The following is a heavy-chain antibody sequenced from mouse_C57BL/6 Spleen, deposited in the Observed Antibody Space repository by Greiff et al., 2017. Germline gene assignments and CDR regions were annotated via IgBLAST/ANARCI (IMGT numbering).Heavy chain of an antibody. Sequence: QVQLKQSGAELVRPGTSVKMSCKASGYTFTNYWIGWAKQRPGHGLEWIGDIYPGGGYTNYNEKFKGKVTLTADKSSSTAYMQFSSLSSEDSAIYYCASSGTAQGYYAMDYWGQGTSVTVSS. CDR2: IYPGGGYT. CDR1: GYTFTNYW. CDR3: ASSGTAQGYYAMDY. V-gene: IGHV1-63*01. D-gene: IGHD3-1*01. J-gene: IGHJ4*01.